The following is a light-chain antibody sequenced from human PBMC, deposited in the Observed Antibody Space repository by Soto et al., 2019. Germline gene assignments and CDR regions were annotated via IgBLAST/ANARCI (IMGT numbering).Light chain of an antibody. CDR3: QQYNNWPFS. CDR1: QGVTTN. Sequence: ERVTLSCRAGQGVTTNFAWYQQKSGQSPRLLIYDVSTRATGVPARFSGTGSETDFTLTISGLQSEDSAVYFCQQYNNWPFSFGQGTRLRL. J-gene: IGKJ5*01. V-gene: IGKV3-15*01. CDR2: DVS.